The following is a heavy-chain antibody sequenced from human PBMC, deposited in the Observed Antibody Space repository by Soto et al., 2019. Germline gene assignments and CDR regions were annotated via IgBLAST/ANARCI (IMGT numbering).Heavy chain of an antibody. CDR1: GFTFSDHY. D-gene: IGHD3-22*01. V-gene: IGHV3-72*01. Sequence: GGSLRLSCAASGFTFSDHYMDWVRQAPGKGPEWVGRSRNKANSYTTEYAASVKGRFTISRDDSKNSLYLQMNSLKTEDTAVYYCARLYFDSSDYYPDYWGQGTLVTVSS. CDR2: SRNKANSYTT. CDR3: ARLYFDSSDYYPDY. J-gene: IGHJ4*02.